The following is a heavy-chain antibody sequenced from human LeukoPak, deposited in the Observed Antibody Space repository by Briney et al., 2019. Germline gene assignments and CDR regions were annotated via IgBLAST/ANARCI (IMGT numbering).Heavy chain of an antibody. J-gene: IGHJ5*02. Sequence: SETLSLTCTVSGGSTSSRNYCWGWIRQPPGKGLEWIGNIYYSGGTYYNPSLKSRVTISVDTSKNQFSLKLSSVTAADTAVYYCARVPGGALNWFDPWGQGTLVTVSS. CDR3: ARVPGGALNWFDP. CDR2: IYYSGGT. V-gene: IGHV4-39*01. CDR1: GGSTSSRNYC. D-gene: IGHD1-1*01.